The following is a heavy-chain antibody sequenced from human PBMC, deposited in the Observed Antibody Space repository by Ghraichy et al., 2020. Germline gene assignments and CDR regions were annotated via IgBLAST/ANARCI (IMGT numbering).Heavy chain of an antibody. CDR1: GFTLNSYN. D-gene: IGHD6-19*01. J-gene: IGHJ4*02. Sequence: GESLNISCAASGFTLNSYNMNWVRQAPGKGLELVASISSRSSYIFYADSVKGPFTISKDNTKNSLYLEMNSLRAEDTAVYYCARETAFSSSWYAWKYWRQGTLVTVS. CDR2: ISSRSSYI. V-gene: IGHV3-21*01. CDR3: ARETAFSSSWYAWKY.